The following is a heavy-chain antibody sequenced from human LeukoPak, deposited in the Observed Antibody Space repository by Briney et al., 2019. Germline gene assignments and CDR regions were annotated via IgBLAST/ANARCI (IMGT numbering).Heavy chain of an antibody. Sequence: GGSLRLSCAASGFTFSSYGMHWVRQAPGKGLEWVSSISSSSGYIYYADSVKGRFTISRDNAKNSLYLQMNSLRAEDTAVYYCARGRVSMVRGLISNYFDYWGQGTLVTVSS. CDR3: ARGRVSMVRGLISNYFDY. D-gene: IGHD3-10*01. CDR1: GFTFSSYG. V-gene: IGHV3-21*01. CDR2: ISSSSGYI. J-gene: IGHJ4*02.